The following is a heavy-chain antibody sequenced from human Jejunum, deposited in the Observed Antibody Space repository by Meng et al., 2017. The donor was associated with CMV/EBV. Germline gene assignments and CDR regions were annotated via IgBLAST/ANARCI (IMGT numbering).Heavy chain of an antibody. V-gene: IGHV3-30*14. CDR2: ISWAGNNI. CDR3: ARTQGHSDSPRAYFDS. J-gene: IGHJ4*02. CDR1: YA. D-gene: IGHD3-3*01. Sequence: YAMHWVRQVPGKGLAWLAVISWAGNNINYADSVRGRLTITRDNSKKTVYLQLDSLTVADTGIYYCARTQGHSDSPRAYFDSWGQGTLVTVSS.